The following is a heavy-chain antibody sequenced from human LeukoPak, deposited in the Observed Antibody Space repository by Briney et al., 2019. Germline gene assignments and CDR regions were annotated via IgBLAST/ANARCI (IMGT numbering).Heavy chain of an antibody. CDR1: GGSFSGYY. Sequence: SETLSLTCAVYGGSFSGYYWSWIRQPPGKGLEWIGEINHSGSTNYNPSLKSRVTMSVDTSKNQFSLKLSSVTAADTAVYYCARSNYVWGSYRPRQSDAFDIWGHGTMVTVSS. CDR2: INHSGST. J-gene: IGHJ3*02. V-gene: IGHV4-34*01. D-gene: IGHD3-16*02. CDR3: ARSNYVWGSYRPRQSDAFDI.